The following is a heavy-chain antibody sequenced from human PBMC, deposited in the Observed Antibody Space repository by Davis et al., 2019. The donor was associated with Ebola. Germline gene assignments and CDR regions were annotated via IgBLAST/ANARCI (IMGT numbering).Heavy chain of an antibody. D-gene: IGHD5-24*01. CDR2: ISGSGGNT. V-gene: IGHV3-23*01. CDR3: ARGDGYNFFYQ. J-gene: IGHJ4*02. CDR1: GFTFDDYA. Sequence: GESLKISCAASGFTFDDYAMTWVRQAPGKGLEWVSAISGSGGNTYYADSVKGRFTISRDNSKNTLYLQMNSLRVEDTAVYFCARGDGYNFFYQWGQGTLVTVSS.